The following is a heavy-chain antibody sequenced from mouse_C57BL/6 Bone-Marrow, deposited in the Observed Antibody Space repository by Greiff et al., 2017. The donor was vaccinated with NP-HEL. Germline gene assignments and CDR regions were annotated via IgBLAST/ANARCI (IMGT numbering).Heavy chain of an antibody. CDR1: GFIFSSYA. V-gene: IGHV5-4*01. D-gene: IGHD1-1*01. J-gene: IGHJ1*03. CDR2: ISDGGSYT. CDR3: ARDYYGSSWGYFDV. Sequence: EVQGVESGGGLVKPGGSLKLSCAASGFIFSSYAMSWVRQTPEKRLEWVATISDGGSYTYYPDNVKGRFTISRDNAKNNLYLQMSHLKSEDTAMYYCARDYYGSSWGYFDVWGTGTTVTVSS.